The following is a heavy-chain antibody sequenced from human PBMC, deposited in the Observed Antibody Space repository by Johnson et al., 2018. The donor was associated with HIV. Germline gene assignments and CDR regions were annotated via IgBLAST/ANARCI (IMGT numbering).Heavy chain of an antibody. CDR1: GFTFSTYA. V-gene: IGHV3-30-3*01. CDR2: ISYDGSNT. CDR3: ARGGVAVAGTNAFDI. J-gene: IGHJ3*02. Sequence: QEQLVESGGGVVQPGRSLRLSCAASGFTFSTYAMHWVRQAQGKGLEWVTLISYDGSNTYYADSVKGRFTISRENSKNTLYLQMNSLRAEDTAVYYCARGGVAVAGTNAFDIWGQGTMVTVSS. D-gene: IGHD6-19*01.